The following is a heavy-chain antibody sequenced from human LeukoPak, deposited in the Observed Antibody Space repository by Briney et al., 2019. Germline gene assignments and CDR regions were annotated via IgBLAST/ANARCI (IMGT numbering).Heavy chain of an antibody. V-gene: IGHV3-23*01. D-gene: IGHD4-23*01. CDR2: IFPSGGEI. CDR3: ARVRPEMTTVVTPLRH. CDR1: GFTFSTFA. J-gene: IGHJ4*02. Sequence: PAGGSLRLSCAASGFTFSTFAMIWVRQPPGKGLEWVSSIFPSGGEIHYADSVKGRFTISRDNSKNTLYLQMNSLRAEDTAVYYCARVRPEMTTVVTPLRHWGQGTLVTVSS.